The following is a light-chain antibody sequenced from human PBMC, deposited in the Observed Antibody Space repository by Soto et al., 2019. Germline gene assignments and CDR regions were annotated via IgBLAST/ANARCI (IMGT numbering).Light chain of an antibody. Sequence: EIGLTQSPGTLSLSPGERATLSCSASQSVSSSYLAWYQQKPGQAPRLLIYGASSRATGIPDRFSGSGSGTDFTLTISRLEPEDFAVYFCQQYGSSLFTFGPGTKVDIK. CDR1: QSVSSSY. J-gene: IGKJ3*01. CDR3: QQYGSSLFT. V-gene: IGKV3-20*01. CDR2: GAS.